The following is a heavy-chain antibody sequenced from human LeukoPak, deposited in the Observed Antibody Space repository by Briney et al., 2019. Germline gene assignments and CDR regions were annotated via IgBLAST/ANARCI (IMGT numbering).Heavy chain of an antibody. J-gene: IGHJ4*02. D-gene: IGHD3-22*01. CDR2: IIPILGIA. V-gene: IGHV1-69*02. CDR3: ATLNYCDSSGYPFDY. Sequence: SVKVSCKASGGTFSSYTISWVRQAPGQGLEWMGRIIPILGIANYAQKFQGRVTITADKSTSTAYMELSSLRSEDTAVYYCATLNYCDSSGYPFDYWGQGTLVTVSS. CDR1: GGTFSSYT.